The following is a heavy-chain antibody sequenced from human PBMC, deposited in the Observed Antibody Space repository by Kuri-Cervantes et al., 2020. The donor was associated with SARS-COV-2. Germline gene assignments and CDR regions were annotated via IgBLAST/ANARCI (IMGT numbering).Heavy chain of an antibody. CDR3: AKDFGTMVQGVIDY. V-gene: IGHV3-9*01. Sequence: LSLTCAASGFTFDDYAMHWVRQAPGKGLEWVSGISWNSGSIGYADSVKGRFTISRDNAKNSLYLQMNSLGAEDTALYYCAKDFGTMVQGVIDYWGQGTLVTVSS. D-gene: IGHD3-10*01. J-gene: IGHJ4*02. CDR2: ISWNSGSI. CDR1: GFTFDDYA.